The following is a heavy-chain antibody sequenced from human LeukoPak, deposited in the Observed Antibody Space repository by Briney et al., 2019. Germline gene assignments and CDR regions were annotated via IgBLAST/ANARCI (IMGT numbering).Heavy chain of an antibody. J-gene: IGHJ4*02. CDR3: ARAVEGRYSYGYVY. D-gene: IGHD5-18*01. CDR2: INHSGST. V-gene: IGHV4-34*01. Sequence: PSETLSLTCAVYGGSFSGYYWSRIRRPPGKGLECIGEINHSGSTNYNPSLKSRVTISVDTSKNQFSLKLSSVTAADTAVYYCARAVEGRYSYGYVYWGQGTLVTVSS. CDR1: GGSFSGYY.